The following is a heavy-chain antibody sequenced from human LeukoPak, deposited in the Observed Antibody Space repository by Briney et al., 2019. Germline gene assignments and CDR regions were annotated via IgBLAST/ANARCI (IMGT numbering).Heavy chain of an antibody. Sequence: GESLKISCKGSGYSFTSYWIGWVRQMPGKGLEWMGIIYPGDSDTRYSPSFQGQVTISADKSISTAYLQWSSLKASDTAMYYCARKKYYYESSGYYYFDYWGQGTLVTVSS. CDR1: GYSFTSYW. D-gene: IGHD3-22*01. CDR3: ARKKYYYESSGYYYFDY. V-gene: IGHV5-51*01. CDR2: IYPGDSDT. J-gene: IGHJ4*02.